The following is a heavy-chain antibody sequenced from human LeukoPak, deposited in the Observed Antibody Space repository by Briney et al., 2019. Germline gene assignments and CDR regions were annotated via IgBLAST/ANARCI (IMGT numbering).Heavy chain of an antibody. D-gene: IGHD2-15*01. CDR3: ARGGGEFDY. CDR1: GGSISSSSYY. CDR2: IYYSGST. J-gene: IGHJ4*02. Sequence: SETLSLTCTVSGGSISSSSYYWGWIRQSPGKGLEWIGSIYYSGSTYNNPSLKSRVTISVDTSKNQFSLKLSSVTAADTAVYYCARGGGEFDYWGQGTLVTVSS. V-gene: IGHV4-39*01.